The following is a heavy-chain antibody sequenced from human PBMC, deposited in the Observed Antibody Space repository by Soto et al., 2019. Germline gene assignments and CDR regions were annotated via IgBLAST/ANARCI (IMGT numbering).Heavy chain of an antibody. Sequence: GGSLRLSCAASGFTFSSYAMHWVRQAPGKGLEWVAVISYDGSNKYYADSVKGRFTISRDNSKNTLYLQMNSLRAEDTAVYYCAREGGKRSVVVPAAIWFDPWGQGTLVTVSS. CDR1: GFTFSSYA. CDR3: AREGGKRSVVVPAAIWFDP. CDR2: ISYDGSNK. V-gene: IGHV3-30-3*01. J-gene: IGHJ5*02. D-gene: IGHD2-2*01.